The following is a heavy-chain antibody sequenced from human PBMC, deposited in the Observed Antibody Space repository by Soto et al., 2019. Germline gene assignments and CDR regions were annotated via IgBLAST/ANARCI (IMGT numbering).Heavy chain of an antibody. V-gene: IGHV3-23*01. Sequence: EVQLLESGGGLVQPGGSLRLSCAASGFTFSSYAMSWVRQAPGKGLEWVSTISSSGDSTYYADSVKGRFTISRDNSKNTLYLQMSSLRAEDTAVHYCAKEKGGLAVAATDYWGQGTLVTVSS. D-gene: IGHD6-19*01. CDR1: GFTFSSYA. J-gene: IGHJ4*02. CDR3: AKEKGGLAVAATDY. CDR2: ISSSGDST.